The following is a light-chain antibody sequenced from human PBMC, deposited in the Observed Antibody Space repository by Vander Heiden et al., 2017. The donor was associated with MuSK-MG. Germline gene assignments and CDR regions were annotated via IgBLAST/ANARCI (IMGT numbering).Light chain of an antibody. CDR2: GAA. V-gene: IGKV3-20*01. J-gene: IGKJ4*01. CDR1: QIVTYHS. Sequence: EIVLSQSPAALSLSPGDRPTLSCSASQIVTYHSLPWYEPKPRQSARLPFPGAASSATGIPDRFSASGSGTDFTLTISRLEPEDFAVYYCQQYGTTPLTFGGGTKVEIK. CDR3: QQYGTTPLT.